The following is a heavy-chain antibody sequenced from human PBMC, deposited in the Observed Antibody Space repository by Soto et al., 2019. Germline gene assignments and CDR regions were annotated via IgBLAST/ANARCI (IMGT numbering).Heavy chain of an antibody. D-gene: IGHD3-3*01. Sequence: GGSLRLSCAASGFTFSSYEMNWVRQAPGKGLEWVSYISSSGSTIYYADSVKGRFTISRDNAKNSLYLQMNSLRAEDTAVYYCARGSFWSGYYPPAGMDVWGQGTTVTVSS. V-gene: IGHV3-48*03. CDR3: ARGSFWSGYYPPAGMDV. CDR1: GFTFSSYE. CDR2: ISSSGSTI. J-gene: IGHJ6*02.